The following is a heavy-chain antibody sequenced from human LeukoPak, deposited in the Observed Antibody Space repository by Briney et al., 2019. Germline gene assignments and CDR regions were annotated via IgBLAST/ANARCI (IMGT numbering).Heavy chain of an antibody. CDR1: GFIFSNSG. CDR2: IYTDGSTK. D-gene: IGHD3-10*01. Sequence: QPGRSLRLSCAASGFIFSNSGMPWVRQAPGKGLEWVTVIYTDGSTKYYADSVKGRFTVSRDNSQNTLYLQMNSLRAEDTAVYYCARNSGGRRYYFTEWGQGTLVTVSS. V-gene: IGHV3-33*01. CDR3: ARNSGGRRYYFTE. J-gene: IGHJ4*02.